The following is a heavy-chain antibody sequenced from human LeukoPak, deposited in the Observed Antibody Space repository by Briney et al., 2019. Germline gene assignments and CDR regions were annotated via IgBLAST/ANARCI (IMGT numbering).Heavy chain of an antibody. CDR1: GFTFSSYA. CDR3: ARDWQLDY. Sequence: GRSLRLSCAASGFTFSSYALYWVRQAPGKGLEGVAVISYDGSNQYYIDSVKGRFTISRDNSKNTLFLQMDSLRTEDTAVYYCARDWQLDYWGQGTLVTVSS. V-gene: IGHV3-30-3*01. CDR2: ISYDGSNQ. J-gene: IGHJ4*02.